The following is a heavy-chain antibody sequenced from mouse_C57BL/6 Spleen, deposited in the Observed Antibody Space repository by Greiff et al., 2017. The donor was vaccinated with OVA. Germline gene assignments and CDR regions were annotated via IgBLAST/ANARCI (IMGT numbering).Heavy chain of an antibody. CDR2: IWTGGGT. V-gene: IGHV2-9-1*01. D-gene: IGHD1-1*01. Sequence: VKLQESGPGLVAPSQSLSITCTVSGFSLTSYAISWVRQPPGKGLEWLGVIWTGGGTNYNSALKSRLSISKDNSKSQVFLKMNSLQTDDTARYYCARIDFYGSSFYWYFDVWGTGTTVTVSS. CDR3: ARIDFYGSSFYWYFDV. CDR1: GFSLTSYA. J-gene: IGHJ1*03.